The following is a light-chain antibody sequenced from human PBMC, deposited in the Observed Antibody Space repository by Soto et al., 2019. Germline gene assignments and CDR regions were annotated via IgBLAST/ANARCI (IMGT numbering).Light chain of an antibody. Sequence: QSVLTQPASVSGSPGQSITISCTGTSSDVGGYKYVSWYQQHPGKAPKLMIYEVSNRPSGVSNRFSGSKSGNTASLTISGLQDEDEADYYCSSYTSSSTLDVFGTGTKVTVL. J-gene: IGLJ1*01. V-gene: IGLV2-14*01. CDR2: EVS. CDR1: SSDVGGYKY. CDR3: SSYTSSSTLDV.